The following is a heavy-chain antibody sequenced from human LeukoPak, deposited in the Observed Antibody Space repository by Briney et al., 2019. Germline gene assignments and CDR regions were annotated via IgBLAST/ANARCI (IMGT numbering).Heavy chain of an antibody. D-gene: IGHD6-13*01. CDR3: ARDEIAAVITGWFDP. CDR1: GFTFSDYY. Sequence: PGGSLRLSCAASGFTFSDYYTSWIRQAPGKGLEWVSYISSSGSTIYYADSVKGRFTISRDNAKNSLYLQMNSLRAEDTAVYYCARDEIAAVITGWFDPWGQGTLVTVSS. J-gene: IGHJ5*02. V-gene: IGHV3-11*01. CDR2: ISSSGSTI.